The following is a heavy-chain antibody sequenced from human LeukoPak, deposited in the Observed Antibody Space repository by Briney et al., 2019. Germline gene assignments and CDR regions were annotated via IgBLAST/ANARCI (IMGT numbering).Heavy chain of an antibody. Sequence: ASVKVSCKTSGYTFTDYYVHWVRQVPGQGLDFVGWVVPYSGATRYAPRFQGRVTMTRDTSIGTAYMELSRLTYGDTAVYYCATLGATSFDYWGQGTLVTVSS. D-gene: IGHD1-26*01. V-gene: IGHV1-2*02. CDR2: VVPYSGAT. CDR3: ATLGATSFDY. CDR1: GYTFTDYY. J-gene: IGHJ4*02.